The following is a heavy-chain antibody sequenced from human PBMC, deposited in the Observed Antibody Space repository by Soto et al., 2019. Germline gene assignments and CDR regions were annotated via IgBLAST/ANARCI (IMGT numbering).Heavy chain of an antibody. J-gene: IGHJ5*02. CDR1: GYTFTTHG. Sequence: QVQLVQSGAEVKKPGASVKVSCKASGYTFTTHGISWVRQVPGQGLEWMGWVRGDNGHTNYAQSLQGRVTMTTDTSTNTAYMARRSLISDETAVYYCAGDVGYCRSGTCYREWFDPWGQGTLVTVSS. V-gene: IGHV1-18*01. CDR3: AGDVGYCRSGTCYREWFDP. D-gene: IGHD2-15*01. CDR2: VRGDNGHT.